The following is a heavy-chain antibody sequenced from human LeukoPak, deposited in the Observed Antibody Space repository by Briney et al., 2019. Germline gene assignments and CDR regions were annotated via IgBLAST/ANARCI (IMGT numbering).Heavy chain of an antibody. Sequence: SQTLSLTCTVSGGSITSGTYYWTWIRHHPGKGLEWIGYIYSSGDTQYNPSLRSRVTMSVDTSKSQFSLKLSSVTAADTAVYYCARNYDFWSGYYTLDYWGQGTLVTVSS. D-gene: IGHD3-3*01. CDR1: GGSITSGTYY. CDR2: IYSSGDT. J-gene: IGHJ4*02. V-gene: IGHV4-31*03. CDR3: ARNYDFWSGYYTLDY.